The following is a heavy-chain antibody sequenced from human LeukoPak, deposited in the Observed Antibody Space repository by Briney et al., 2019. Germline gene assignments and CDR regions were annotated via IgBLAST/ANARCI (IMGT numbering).Heavy chain of an antibody. CDR1: GGSFSGYY. D-gene: IGHD1-26*01. CDR2: INHSGST. J-gene: IGHJ4*02. V-gene: IGHV4-34*01. CDR3: ARGSYSGSYKGVDY. Sequence: SETLSLTCAVYGGSFSGYYWSWIRQPPGKGLEWIGEINHSGSTNYNPSIKRRVTISVDTSKTQFSLKLSSVTAADTAVYYCARGSYSGSYKGVDYWGQGTLVTVSS.